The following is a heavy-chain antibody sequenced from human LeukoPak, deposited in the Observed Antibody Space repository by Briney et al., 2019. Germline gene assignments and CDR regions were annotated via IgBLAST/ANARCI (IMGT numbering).Heavy chain of an antibody. Sequence: GGSLRLSCAAFGFIFSSYSMSWVRQTPGKGLEWVSSISSSTYIHYADSVKGRFTISRDNAQNSLYLQMNSLRAEDTAVYYCAKGTKLAVAANNYFDYWGQGTLLTVSS. V-gene: IGHV3-21*04. D-gene: IGHD2-15*01. CDR2: ISSSTYI. CDR3: AKGTKLAVAANNYFDY. CDR1: GFIFSSYS. J-gene: IGHJ4*02.